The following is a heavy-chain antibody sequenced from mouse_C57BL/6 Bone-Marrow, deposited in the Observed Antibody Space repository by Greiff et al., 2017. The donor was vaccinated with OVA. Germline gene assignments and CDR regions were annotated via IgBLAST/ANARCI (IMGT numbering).Heavy chain of an antibody. V-gene: IGHV1-59*01. CDR2: IDPSDSYT. CDR1: GYTFTSYW. D-gene: IGHD1-1*01. J-gene: IGHJ4*01. Sequence: QVQLQQPGAELVRPGTSVTLSCKASGYTFTSYWLHWVKPRPGQGLAWIGVIDPSDSYTNYNQKFKGKATLTVDTSSSTAYMQLSSLTSEDSAVYYCAMYYYGSSPYYYAMDYWGQGTSVTVSS. CDR3: AMYYYGSSPYYYAMDY.